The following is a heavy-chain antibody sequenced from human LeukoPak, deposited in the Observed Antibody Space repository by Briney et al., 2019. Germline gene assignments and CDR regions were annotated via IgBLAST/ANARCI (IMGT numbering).Heavy chain of an antibody. D-gene: IGHD3-3*01. V-gene: IGHV3-7*01. Sequence: GSLRLSCAASGFIFSNYWMTWVRQAPGKGLEWVANIKQDGSEKDYVDSVKGRFTISRDNAKNSVYLQMNSLRDGDTAVYYCARDSGERSGRHTCPSYWGQGTLVTVSS. J-gene: IGHJ4*02. CDR1: GFIFSNYW. CDR2: IKQDGSEK. CDR3: ARDSGERSGRHTCPSY.